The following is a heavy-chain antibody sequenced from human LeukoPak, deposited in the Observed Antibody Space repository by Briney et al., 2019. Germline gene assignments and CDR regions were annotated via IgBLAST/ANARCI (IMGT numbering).Heavy chain of an antibody. Sequence: SVKVSCKVSGYTLTELSMHWVRQAPGQGLEWMGRIIPILGIANYAQKFQGRVTITADKSTSTAYMELSSLRSEDTAVYYCASSSTGITIAVAGNFDYWGQGTLVTVSS. V-gene: IGHV1-69*02. CDR2: IIPILGIA. D-gene: IGHD6-19*01. CDR1: GYTLTELS. CDR3: ASSSTGITIAVAGNFDY. J-gene: IGHJ4*02.